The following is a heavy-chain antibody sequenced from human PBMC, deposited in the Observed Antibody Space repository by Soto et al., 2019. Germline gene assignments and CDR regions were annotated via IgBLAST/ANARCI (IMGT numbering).Heavy chain of an antibody. CDR1: GGSISSGVYY. J-gene: IGHJ5*02. V-gene: IGHV4-31*02. CDR3: ARGSFSSSSSWFDP. CDR2: IYYSGRT. Sequence: SETLSLTCTVSGGSISSGVYYWSWIRQHPGKGLEWIGYIYYSGRTYYNPSLHSRVSIAVDTTENQFSLKLTSVTAADTSVYYCARGSFSSSSSWFDPWGRGTLVTVSS. D-gene: IGHD6-6*01.